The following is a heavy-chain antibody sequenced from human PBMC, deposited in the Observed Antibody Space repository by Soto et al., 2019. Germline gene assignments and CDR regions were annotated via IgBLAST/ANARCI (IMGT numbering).Heavy chain of an antibody. J-gene: IGHJ6*02. D-gene: IGHD1-26*01. CDR1: GFSFSTYA. CDR3: FKQRGSGKSYYSHWDV. CDR2: INYSGRTT. Sequence: EVQLLESGGGLVQPGGSLRLSCETSGFSFSTYAMTWVRQAPGRGLEWVAVINYSGRTTFHAQSVKGRFTTSRANSRNMVLLQVHSLRAADTAAYYCFKQRGSGKSYYSHWDVWGLGARVIVSS. V-gene: IGHV3-23*01.